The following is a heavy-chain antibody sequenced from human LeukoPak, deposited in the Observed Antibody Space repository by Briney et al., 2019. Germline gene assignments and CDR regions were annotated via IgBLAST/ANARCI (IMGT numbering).Heavy chain of an antibody. D-gene: IGHD3-16*02. CDR3: ARENTITFGGVIVPDY. CDR1: GGTFSSYA. Sequence: SVKVSCKASGGTFSSYAISWVRQAPGQGLEWMGRIIPIFGTANYAQKFQGRVTITTDESTSTAYMELSSLRSEDTAVYYCARENTITFGGVIVPDYWGQGTLVTVSS. J-gene: IGHJ4*02. CDR2: IIPIFGTA. V-gene: IGHV1-69*05.